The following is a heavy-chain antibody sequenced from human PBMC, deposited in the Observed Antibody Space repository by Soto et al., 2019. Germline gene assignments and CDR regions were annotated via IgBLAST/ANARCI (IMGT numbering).Heavy chain of an antibody. CDR2: IWYDGSNK. J-gene: IGHJ6*02. CDR1: GFTFSSYG. D-gene: IGHD3-10*01. Sequence: QVQLVESGGGVVQPGRSLRLSCAASGFTFSSYGMHWVRQAPGKGLEWVAVIWYDGSNKYYADSVKGRFTISRDNSKNALYLQMNSRRAEDTAVYYCAREYAGGHVWFGAVYGMDVWGQGTTVTVSS. CDR3: AREYAGGHVWFGAVYGMDV. V-gene: IGHV3-33*01.